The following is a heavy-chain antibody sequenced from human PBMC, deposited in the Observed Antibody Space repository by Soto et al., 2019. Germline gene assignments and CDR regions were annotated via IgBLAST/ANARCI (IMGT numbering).Heavy chain of an antibody. V-gene: IGHV1-2*02. CDR2: INPNSGGT. CDR1: GYTFTGYY. D-gene: IGHD1-26*01. Sequence: ASVKVSCKASGYTFTGYYMHWVRQAPGQGLEWMGWINPNSGGTNYAQKFQGRVTMTRDTSISTAYMELSRLRSDDTAVYYCAREEVGDGYNYYYYGMDVWGQGTTVTVSS. CDR3: AREEVGDGYNYYYYGMDV. J-gene: IGHJ6*02.